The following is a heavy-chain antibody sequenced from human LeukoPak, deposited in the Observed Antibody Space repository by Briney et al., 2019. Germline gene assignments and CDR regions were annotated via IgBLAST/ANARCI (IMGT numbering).Heavy chain of an antibody. CDR1: GVSINTYY. D-gene: IGHD4-17*01. V-gene: IGHV4-59*01. Sequence: SETLSLTRSVSGVSINTYYWSWIRQPPGKGLEWIGYIHYSGGIKYNPSLKSRVTMSVDTSTNQFSLKLTSVTAADTAVYYCARGTVTTYYFDYWGQGSLVTVSS. J-gene: IGHJ4*02. CDR2: IHYSGGI. CDR3: ARGTVTTYYFDY.